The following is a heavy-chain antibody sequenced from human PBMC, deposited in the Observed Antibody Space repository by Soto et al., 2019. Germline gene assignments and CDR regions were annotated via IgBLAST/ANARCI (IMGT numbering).Heavy chain of an antibody. V-gene: IGHV4-34*01. CDR2: INHSGST. D-gene: IGHD2-2*01. Sequence: SETLSLTCAVYGGSFSGYYWSWIRQPPGKGLEWIGEINHSGSTNYNPSLKSRVTISVDTSKNQFSLKLSSVTAADTAVYYCARGVPKPYYCSSTSCPQTRFDPWGQGTLVTVSS. J-gene: IGHJ5*02. CDR3: ARGVPKPYYCSSTSCPQTRFDP. CDR1: GGSFSGYY.